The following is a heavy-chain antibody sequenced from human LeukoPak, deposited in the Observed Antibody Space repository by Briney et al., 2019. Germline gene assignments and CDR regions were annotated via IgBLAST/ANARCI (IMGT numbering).Heavy chain of an antibody. Sequence: ASVKVSCKASGYTFTGYYMHWVRQAPGQGLEWMGWINPNSGGTNYAQKFQGRVTMTRDTSISTAYMELSRLRSDDTAVYYCARDWLLRYSQGGFDNWGQGSLVTVSS. D-gene: IGHD3-9*01. J-gene: IGHJ4*02. CDR1: GYTFTGYY. CDR3: ARDWLLRYSQGGFDN. CDR2: INPNSGGT. V-gene: IGHV1-2*02.